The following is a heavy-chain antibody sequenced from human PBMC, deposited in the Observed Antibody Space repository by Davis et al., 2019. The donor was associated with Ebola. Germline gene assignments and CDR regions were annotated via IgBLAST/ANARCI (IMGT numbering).Heavy chain of an antibody. D-gene: IGHD2-21*01. CDR1: GFTSGCCA. CDR2: IGSSSNGR. V-gene: IGHV3-23*05. CDR3: AKDLLWWSASDV. Sequence: GESLKISCTASGFTSGCCAMNWVRQAPGKGLEWVSGIGSSSNGRHYADSVKGRFTISRDDSKNTVYLQMNNLRAEDTAVYYCAKDLLWWSASDVWGQGTTVTASS. J-gene: IGHJ6*02.